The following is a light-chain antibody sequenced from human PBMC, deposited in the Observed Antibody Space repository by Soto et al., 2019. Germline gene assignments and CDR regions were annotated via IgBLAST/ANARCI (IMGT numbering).Light chain of an antibody. CDR2: PAT. CDR3: QQSYSFPFT. J-gene: IGKJ3*01. CDR1: QSISTY. Sequence: DILRTQSPSSLSASVGDRVIITCRTRQSISTYLNCYQQKPGKAPILLIYPATSLEDGVLEDGVPSRFSGSGSGTEFTLTITSLQPQDFANSYCQQSYSFPFTFGPGTTVDI. V-gene: IGKV1-39*01.